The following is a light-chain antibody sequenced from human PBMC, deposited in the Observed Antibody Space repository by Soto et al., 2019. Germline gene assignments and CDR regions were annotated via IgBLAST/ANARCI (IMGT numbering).Light chain of an antibody. CDR3: SSYAGSSNV. V-gene: IGLV2-8*01. Sequence: QSALTQPPSASGSPGQSLAISCTGTSXDVGGYNYVSWYQQHPGKAPKLMIYEVNKRPSGVPDRFSGSKSGNTASLTVSGLQAEDEADYYCSSYAGSSNVFGTGTKVTVL. CDR1: SXDVGGYNY. CDR2: EVN. J-gene: IGLJ1*01.